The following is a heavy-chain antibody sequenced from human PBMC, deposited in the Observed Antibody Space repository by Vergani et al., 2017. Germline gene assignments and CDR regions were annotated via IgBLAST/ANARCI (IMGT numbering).Heavy chain of an antibody. D-gene: IGHD2-15*01. CDR1: GYTFTSYY. J-gene: IGHJ4*02. Sequence: QVQLVQSGAEVKKPGASVKVSCKASGYTFTSYYMHWVRQAPGQGLEWMGIINPSGGSTSYAQKFQGRVTMTRDTSTSTVYMELSSLRYEDTAVYYCARDCPRSGSNSQLCNWGQGTLVTVSS. CDR3: ARDCPRSGSNSQLCN. V-gene: IGHV1-46*01. CDR2: INPSGGST.